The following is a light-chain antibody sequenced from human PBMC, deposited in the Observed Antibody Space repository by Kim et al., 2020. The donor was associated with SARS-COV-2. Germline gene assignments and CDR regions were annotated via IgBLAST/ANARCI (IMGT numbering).Light chain of an antibody. CDR3: AAWDDSLSGSNWV. Sequence: VTMSRSRSTSSSGSNYVHWYQQLPGRAPKLVIYTDNQRHSGVSDRFSGSRSGTAASLVISGLRSEDEADYYCAAWDDSLSGSNWVFGGGTQLTVL. CDR2: TDN. J-gene: IGLJ3*02. CDR1: TSSSGSNY. V-gene: IGLV1-47*01.